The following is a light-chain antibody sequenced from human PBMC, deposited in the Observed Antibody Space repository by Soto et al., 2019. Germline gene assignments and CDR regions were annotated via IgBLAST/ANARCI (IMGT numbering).Light chain of an antibody. CDR3: CSYAGSYIFV. CDR2: LVS. J-gene: IGLJ1*01. V-gene: IGLV2-11*01. CDR1: SSDVGNYNY. Sequence: QSALTQPRSVSGSPGQSVTISCTGTSSDVGNYNYVSWYQQYPGKAPKLMIYLVSKRPSGVPDRFSGSKSGNTASLTITGLQAEDEAEYFCCSYAGSYIFVFGAGTKLTVL.